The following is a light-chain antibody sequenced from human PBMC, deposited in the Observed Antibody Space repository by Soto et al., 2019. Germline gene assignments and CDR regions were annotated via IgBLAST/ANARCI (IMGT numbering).Light chain of an antibody. CDR3: VSFTSSTTYV. CDR2: DVT. Sequence: QSALTQPASVSDSPGQSITISCTGTSSDVGGSNHVSWYQQHPGKAPKLMIYDVTNRPSGVSHRFSGSNSGSTASLIISGLQAEDEADYYCVSFTSSTTYVFGTGTKLTVL. V-gene: IGLV2-14*01. J-gene: IGLJ1*01. CDR1: SSDVGGSNH.